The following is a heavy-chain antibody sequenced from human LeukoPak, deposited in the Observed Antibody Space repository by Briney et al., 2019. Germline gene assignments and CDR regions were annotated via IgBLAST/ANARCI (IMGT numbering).Heavy chain of an antibody. CDR1: GYIFTNYG. CDR2: ISAYNGNT. J-gene: IGHJ4*02. Sequence: ASVKVSCKASGYIFTNYGISWVRQAPGQGLEWMGWISAYNGNTNYAQKFQGRVTMTTDTSTSTAYMELRSLRSDDTAVYYCARLVNFCGGDCYSFDYWGQGTLVTVSS. D-gene: IGHD2-21*02. CDR3: ARLVNFCGGDCYSFDY. V-gene: IGHV1-18*01.